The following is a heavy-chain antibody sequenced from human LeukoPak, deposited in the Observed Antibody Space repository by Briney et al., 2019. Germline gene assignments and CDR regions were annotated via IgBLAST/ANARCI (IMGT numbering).Heavy chain of an antibody. D-gene: IGHD3-22*01. Sequence: PGGSLRLSCAASGFTFNTYGMSWVRQAPGKGLEWVSGISGSGGATYYADSVKGRFTISRDNAKNSLYLQMNSLRAEDTAVYYCARGLYYYDSTAFDYWGQGTLVTVSS. J-gene: IGHJ4*02. V-gene: IGHV3-23*01. CDR3: ARGLYYYDSTAFDY. CDR2: ISGSGGAT. CDR1: GFTFNTYG.